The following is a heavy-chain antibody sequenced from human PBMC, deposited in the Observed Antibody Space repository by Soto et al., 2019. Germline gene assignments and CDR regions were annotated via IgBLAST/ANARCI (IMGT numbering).Heavy chain of an antibody. CDR1: GYTFTSYG. CDR3: ARLEYSSPRGYYYYYMDV. V-gene: IGHV1-18*01. Sequence: ASVKVSCKASGYTFTSYGISWVRQAPGQGLEWMGWISAYNGNTNYAQKLQGRVTMTTDTSTSTAYMELRSLRSDDTAVYYCARLEYSSPRGYYYYYMDVWGKGTTVTVSS. CDR2: ISAYNGNT. D-gene: IGHD6-6*01. J-gene: IGHJ6*03.